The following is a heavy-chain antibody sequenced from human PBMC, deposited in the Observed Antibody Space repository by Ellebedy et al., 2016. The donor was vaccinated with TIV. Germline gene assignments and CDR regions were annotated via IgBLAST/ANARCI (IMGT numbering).Heavy chain of an antibody. D-gene: IGHD3-9*01. CDR1: GYSFTSYW. J-gene: IGHJ4*02. CDR3: ARVGDYDILTGYYKGLDY. Sequence: GESLKISCKGSGYSFTSYWIGWVRQMPGKGLEWMGIIYPGDSDTRYSPSFQGQVTISADKSISTAYLQWSSLKASDTAMYYCARVGDYDILTGYYKGLDYWGQGTLVTVSS. V-gene: IGHV5-51*01. CDR2: IYPGDSDT.